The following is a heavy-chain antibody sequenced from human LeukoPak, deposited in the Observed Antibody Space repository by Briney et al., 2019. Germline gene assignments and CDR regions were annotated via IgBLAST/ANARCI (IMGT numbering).Heavy chain of an antibody. CDR3: ARLRGTWPAFDY. V-gene: IGHV3-21*01. D-gene: IGHD1-1*01. Sequence: GGSLRLSCAASGFTFSSYWMHWVRQAPGKGLEWVSSISSSSSYIYYADSVKGRFTISRDNAKNSLYLQMNSLRAEDTAVYYCARLRGTWPAFDYWGQGTLVTVSS. CDR2: ISSSSSYI. J-gene: IGHJ4*02. CDR1: GFTFSSYW.